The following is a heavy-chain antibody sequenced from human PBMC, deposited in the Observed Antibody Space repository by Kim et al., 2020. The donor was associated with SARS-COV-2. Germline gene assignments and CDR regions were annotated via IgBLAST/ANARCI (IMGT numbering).Heavy chain of an antibody. V-gene: IGHV1-46*01. J-gene: IGHJ4*02. D-gene: IGHD3-10*01. CDR3: ARDDYGSGTVDY. Sequence: QKFHGGVTMTRETSQSTVYMGLSSLRSEDTAVYYCARDDYGSGTVDYWGQGTLVTVSS.